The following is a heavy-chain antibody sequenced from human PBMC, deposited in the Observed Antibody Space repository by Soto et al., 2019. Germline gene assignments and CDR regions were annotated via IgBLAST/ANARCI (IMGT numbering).Heavy chain of an antibody. CDR3: ARVNCGGDCYDYYYYGMDV. V-gene: IGHV1-46*01. CDR2: INPSGGST. Sequence: ASVKVSCKASGYTFTSYYMHWLRQSAGQGLEWMGIINPSGGSTSYAQKFQGRVTMTRDTSTSTVYMELSSLRSEDTAVYYCARVNCGGDCYDYYYYGMDVWGQGTTVTVSS. CDR1: GYTFTSYY. D-gene: IGHD2-21*02. J-gene: IGHJ6*02.